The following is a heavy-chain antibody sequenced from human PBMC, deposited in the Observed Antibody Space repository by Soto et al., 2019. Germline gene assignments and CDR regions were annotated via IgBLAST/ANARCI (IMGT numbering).Heavy chain of an antibody. CDR3: VRDIGGRYSYFDD. D-gene: IGHD1-26*01. CDR2: ISSSSAAI. V-gene: IGHV3-48*02. Sequence: EVQLVESGGGFIQPGGSLRLSCAVSGFAFGSSAMNWISMNWVRQAPGKGLEWVSYISSSSAAIYYADSVKGRFTISRDNAKNSLYLQMNSLRDEDTAVYYCVRDIGGRYSYFDDWGQGTLVTVSS. J-gene: IGHJ4*02. CDR1: GFAFGSSAMNWIS.